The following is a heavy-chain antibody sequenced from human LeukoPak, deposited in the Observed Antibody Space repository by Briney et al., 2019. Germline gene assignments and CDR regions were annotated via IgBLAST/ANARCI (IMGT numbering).Heavy chain of an antibody. V-gene: IGHV4-31*03. J-gene: IGHJ3*02. CDR2: IYYSGST. CDR1: GGSISSGGYY. Sequence: SETLSLTCTVSGGSISSGGYYWSWIRQHPGKGLEWIGYIYYSGSTYYNPSLKSRVTISVDTSKNQFSLKLSSVTAADTAVYYXXXXXXXXXGPSRNAFDIWGQGTMVTVSS. CDR3: XXXXXXXXGPSRNAFDI.